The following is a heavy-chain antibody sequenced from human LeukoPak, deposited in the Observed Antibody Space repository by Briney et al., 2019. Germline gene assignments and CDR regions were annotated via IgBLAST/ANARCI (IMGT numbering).Heavy chain of an antibody. CDR1: GGSFSGYY. Sequence: SETLSLTCAVDGGSFSGYYWSWSRQPPGKGLEWIGEINHSGSTNYNPSLKSRVTISVETSKNQFSLKLSSVTAADTAVYYCTSAYDSSGYYGRDYSAQGTLVTVSS. D-gene: IGHD3-22*01. CDR2: INHSGST. V-gene: IGHV4-34*01. J-gene: IGHJ4*02. CDR3: TSAYDSSGYYGRDY.